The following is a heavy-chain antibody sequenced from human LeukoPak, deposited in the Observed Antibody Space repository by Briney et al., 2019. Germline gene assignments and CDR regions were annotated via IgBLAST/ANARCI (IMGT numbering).Heavy chain of an antibody. Sequence: SETLSLTCTVSGYSISSGYYWGWIRQPPGKGLEWIGSIYHGGSTYYNPSLKSRVTISVDTSKNQFSLKLSSVTAADTAVYYCARESYGDPNWFDPWGQGTLVTVSS. D-gene: IGHD4-17*01. CDR1: GYSISSGYY. J-gene: IGHJ5*02. V-gene: IGHV4-38-2*02. CDR3: ARESYGDPNWFDP. CDR2: IYHGGST.